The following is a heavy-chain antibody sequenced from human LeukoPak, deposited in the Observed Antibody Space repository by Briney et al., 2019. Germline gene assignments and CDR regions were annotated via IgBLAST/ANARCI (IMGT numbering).Heavy chain of an antibody. CDR3: ARGHYGSGLEY. CDR1: GGSISSSSYY. CDR2: IYYSGST. Sequence: SETLSLTCTVSGGSISSSSYYWGWIRQPPGKGLEWIGSIYYSGSTYYNPSLKSRVTISVDTSKNQFSLKLSSVTAADTAVYYCARGHYGSGLEYWGQGTLVTVSS. D-gene: IGHD3-10*01. J-gene: IGHJ4*02. V-gene: IGHV4-39*07.